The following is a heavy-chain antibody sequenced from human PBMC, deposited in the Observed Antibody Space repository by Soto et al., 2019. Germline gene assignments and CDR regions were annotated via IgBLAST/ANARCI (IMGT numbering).Heavy chain of an antibody. D-gene: IGHD5-12*01. CDR2: ISSSGNTI. Sequence: QVRLVESGGDLVKPGRSLSLSCAASGFTFSDYYMGWIRQAPGMGLEWVAYISSSGNTIYYADSVKGRFTISRGNAKNSLYLQMKSLRAEDTAVYYCAKTAATGGSLPYFDFWGQGTLVTVSS. CDR1: GFTFSDYY. J-gene: IGHJ4*02. CDR3: AKTAATGGSLPYFDF. V-gene: IGHV3-11*01.